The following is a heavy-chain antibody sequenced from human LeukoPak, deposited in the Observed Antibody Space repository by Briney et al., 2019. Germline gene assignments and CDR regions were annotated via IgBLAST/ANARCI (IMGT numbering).Heavy chain of an antibody. D-gene: IGHD4-23*01. CDR2: IYYTGTT. CDR3: ARADYGGNSPDHAAFDI. V-gene: IGHV4-30-4*08. Sequence: PSETLSLTCNVSGDSISSGDYYWTWIRQPPGKGLEWIAYIYYTGTTYYNPSLKSRVTISIDTSRNQFSLKLSSVTAADTAVYYCARADYGGNSPDHAAFDIWGQGTMVTVSS. J-gene: IGHJ3*02. CDR1: GDSISSGDYY.